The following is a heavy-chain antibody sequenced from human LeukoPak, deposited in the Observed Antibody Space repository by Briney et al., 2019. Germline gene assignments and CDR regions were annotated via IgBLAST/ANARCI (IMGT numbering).Heavy chain of an antibody. V-gene: IGHV3-23*01. CDR2: ISGSGGST. J-gene: IGHJ4*02. D-gene: IGHD2-2*01. Sequence: GGSLRLSCAASGFTFSIYAMSWVRQAPGKGLEWVSAISGSGGSTYYADSVKGRSTISRDNSKNTLYLQLNSLRAEDTAVYYCAKDRDIVVVPAAIQGFDYWGQGTLVTVSS. CDR3: AKDRDIVVVPAAIQGFDY. CDR1: GFTFSIYA.